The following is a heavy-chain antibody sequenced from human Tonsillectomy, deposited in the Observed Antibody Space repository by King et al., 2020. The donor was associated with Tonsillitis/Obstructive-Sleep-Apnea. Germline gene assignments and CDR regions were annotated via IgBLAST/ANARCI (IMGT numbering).Heavy chain of an antibody. D-gene: IGHD6-19*01. CDR3: ARDLGSSGWYDY. V-gene: IGHV3-33*01. CDR2: IWYDGSNK. J-gene: IGHJ4*02. Sequence: VRLVESGGGVVQPGRSLRLSCAASGFTFSSYGMHWVRQAPGKGLEWVAVIWYDGSNKYYADSVKGRFTISRDNSKNTLYLQMNSLRAEDTAVYYCARDLGSSGWYDYWGQGTLVTVSS. CDR1: GFTFSSYG.